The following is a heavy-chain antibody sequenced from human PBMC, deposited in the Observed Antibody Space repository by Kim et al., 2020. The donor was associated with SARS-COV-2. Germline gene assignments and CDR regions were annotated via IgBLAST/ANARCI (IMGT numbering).Heavy chain of an antibody. V-gene: IGHV5-51*01. CDR3: ARSRTAMVKYYFDY. D-gene: IGHD5-18*01. J-gene: IGHJ4*02. Sequence: SPSFQGQVPISADKSISTAYLQWSSLKASDTAMYYCARSRTAMVKYYFDYWGQGTLVTVSS.